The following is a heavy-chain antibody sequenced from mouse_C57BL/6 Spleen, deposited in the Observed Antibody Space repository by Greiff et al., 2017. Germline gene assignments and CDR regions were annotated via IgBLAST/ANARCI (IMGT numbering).Heavy chain of an antibody. CDR3: AILTTVNPYAMDY. CDR2: IHPNSGST. Sequence: QVQLQQSGAELVKPGASVKLSCKASGYTFTSYWMHWVKQRPGQGLEWIGMIHPNSGSTNYNEKFKSKATLTVDKSSSTAYMQLSSLTSEDSAVYYCAILTTVNPYAMDYWGQGTSVTVSS. CDR1: GYTFTSYW. V-gene: IGHV1-64*01. J-gene: IGHJ4*01. D-gene: IGHD1-1*01.